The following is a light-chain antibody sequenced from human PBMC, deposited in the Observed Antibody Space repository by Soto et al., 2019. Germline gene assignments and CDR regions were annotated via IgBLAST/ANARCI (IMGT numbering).Light chain of an antibody. CDR2: EVN. CDR3: SSYTSSSTLV. Sequence: QSVLTQPPSASGSPGQSVTISCTGTSGDVGGYNYVSWYQQHPGKAPKLVIYEVNKRPSGVPNRFAGSKSGNTASLTVSGLQAEDEADYYCSSYTSSSTLVFGTGTKLTVL. J-gene: IGLJ1*01. V-gene: IGLV2-8*01. CDR1: SGDVGGYNY.